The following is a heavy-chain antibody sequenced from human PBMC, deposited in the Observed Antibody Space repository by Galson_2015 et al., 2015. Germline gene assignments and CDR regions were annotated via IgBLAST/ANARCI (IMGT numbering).Heavy chain of an antibody. CDR1: GGSFSGYY. CDR3: ARGTSQELELDY. Sequence: SETLSLTCAVYGGSFSGYYWSWIRQPPGKGLEWIGEINHSGSTNYNPSLKSRVTISVDTSKNQFSLKLSSVTAADTAVYYCARGTSQELELDYWGQGTLVTVSS. V-gene: IGHV4-34*01. J-gene: IGHJ4*02. CDR2: INHSGST. D-gene: IGHD6-13*01.